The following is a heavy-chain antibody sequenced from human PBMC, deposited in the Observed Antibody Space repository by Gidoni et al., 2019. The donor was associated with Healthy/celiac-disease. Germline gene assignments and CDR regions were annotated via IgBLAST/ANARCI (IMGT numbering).Heavy chain of an antibody. CDR1: GGSLSSSSYY. CDR3: ARLNMVRGVIPYYFDY. V-gene: IGHV4-39*01. D-gene: IGHD3-10*01. CDR2: IYYSGST. J-gene: IGHJ4*02. Sequence: QLQLQESGPGLVKPSETLSLTCTVSGGSLSSSSYYWGWIRQPPGKGLEWIGSIYYSGSTYYNPSLKSRVTISVDTSKNQFSLKLSSVTAADTAVYYCARLNMVRGVIPYYFDYWGQGTLVTVSS.